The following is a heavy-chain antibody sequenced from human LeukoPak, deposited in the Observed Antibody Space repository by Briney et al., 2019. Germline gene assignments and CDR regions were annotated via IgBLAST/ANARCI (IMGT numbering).Heavy chain of an antibody. D-gene: IGHD5-18*01. CDR2: IYYSGST. CDR1: GGSISSYY. CDR3: ARHGRTAMVYYFDY. J-gene: IGHJ4*02. Sequence: SETLSLTCTVSGGSISSYYWSWIRQPPGKGLEWIGYIYYSGSTNYNPSPKSRVTISVDMSKNQFSLKLSSVTAADTAVYYCARHGRTAMVYYFDYWGQGTLVTVSS. V-gene: IGHV4-59*08.